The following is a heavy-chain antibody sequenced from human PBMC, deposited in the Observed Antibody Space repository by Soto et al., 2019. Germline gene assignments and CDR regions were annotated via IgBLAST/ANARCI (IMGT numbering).Heavy chain of an antibody. CDR2: IYYRGNA. CDR1: DDSLNSDKYY. CDR3: ARLEGLPPTSNYSDF. D-gene: IGHD2-21*02. V-gene: IGHV4-39*01. J-gene: IGHJ4*02. Sequence: SETLPLTCSVSDDSLNSDKYYWGWIRQPPGKGLEWIGSIYYRGNAYYNPSLQTCVTISLDKAKSQFSLKLNSVTAADSAVYFCARLEGLPPTSNYSDFWGPGALGTGSS.